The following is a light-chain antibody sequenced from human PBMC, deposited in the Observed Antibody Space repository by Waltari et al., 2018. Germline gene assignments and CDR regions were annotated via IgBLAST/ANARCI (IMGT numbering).Light chain of an antibody. CDR3: AAWDDSLSVWV. CDR1: SSPIRTNY. J-gene: IGLJ3*02. V-gene: IGLV1-47*01. Sequence: QSVLTQPPSASGTPGPRVTISCSGGSSPIRTNYVFWYQQFPGTAPKLLICRIYQRPSGVPDRFSGSKSCTSASLAISGLRSEDEADYYCAAWDDSLSVWVFGGGTKLTVL. CDR2: RIY.